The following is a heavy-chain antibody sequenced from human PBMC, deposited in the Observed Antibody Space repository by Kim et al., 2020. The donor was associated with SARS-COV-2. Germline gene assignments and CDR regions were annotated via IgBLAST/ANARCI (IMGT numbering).Heavy chain of an antibody. Sequence: KYYVTSATGRSTISRDNDKNSLYLEMTRVSAEDTAVYYCATTGGGWYFDLWGRGTLVTVSS. J-gene: IGHJ2*01. V-gene: IGHV3-7*03. CDR2: K. D-gene: IGHD1-26*01. CDR3: ATTGGGWYFDL.